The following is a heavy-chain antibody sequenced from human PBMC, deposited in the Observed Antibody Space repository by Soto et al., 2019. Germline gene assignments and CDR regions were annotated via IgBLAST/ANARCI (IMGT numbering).Heavy chain of an antibody. Sequence: QVQLVQSGAEVKKPGSSVKVSCKASGGTFSSYIISWVRQAPGQGLEWMGRIIPILGTTNYALKLQGRVTVTADKSTSTAYMELSSLRSEDTALYYGARIQPYDCVDYWGQGTLVTVSS. V-gene: IGHV1-69*08. CDR2: IIPILGTT. CDR3: ARIQPYDCVDY. CDR1: GGTFSSYI. D-gene: IGHD2-21*02. J-gene: IGHJ4*02.